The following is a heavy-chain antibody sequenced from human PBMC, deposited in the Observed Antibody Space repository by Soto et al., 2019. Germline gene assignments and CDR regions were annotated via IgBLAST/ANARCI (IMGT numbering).Heavy chain of an antibody. D-gene: IGHD3-9*01. CDR3: ARGRYDILTGTAPAPEYGMDV. CDR2: INPNSGGT. CDR1: GYTFTGYY. Sequence: XSVKISTNASGYTFTGYYMLGVRQAPGQGLEWMGWINPNSGGTNYAQKFQGWVTMTRDTSISTAYMELSRLRSDDTAVYYCARGRYDILTGTAPAPEYGMDVWGQATTVTVSS. J-gene: IGHJ6*02. V-gene: IGHV1-2*04.